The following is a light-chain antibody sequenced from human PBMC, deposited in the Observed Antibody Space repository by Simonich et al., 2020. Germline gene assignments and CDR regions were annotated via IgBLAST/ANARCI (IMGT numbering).Light chain of an antibody. CDR1: QSVLYSSNNKNY. J-gene: IGKJ4*01. CDR2: WAS. Sequence: DIVMTQSPDSLAVSLGERATINCKSSQSVLYSSNNKNYVAWYQQKPGQPPKLRIYWASTRESGVPDRFSGSGSGIDFTLTISSLQAEDVAVYYCQQYYSTPLTFGGGTKVEIK. V-gene: IGKV4-1*01. CDR3: QQYYSTPLT.